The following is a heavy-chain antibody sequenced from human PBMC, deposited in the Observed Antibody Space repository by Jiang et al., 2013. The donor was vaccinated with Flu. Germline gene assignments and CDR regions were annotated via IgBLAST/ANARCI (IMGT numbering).Heavy chain of an antibody. Sequence: ISGSGGSTYYADSVKGRFTISRDNSKNTLYLQMNSLRAEDTAVYYCANSVQGDLWFGAFDIWGQGTMVTVSS. CDR3: ANSVQGDLWFGAFDI. J-gene: IGHJ3*02. D-gene: IGHD3-10*01. CDR2: ISGSGGST. V-gene: IGHV3-23*01.